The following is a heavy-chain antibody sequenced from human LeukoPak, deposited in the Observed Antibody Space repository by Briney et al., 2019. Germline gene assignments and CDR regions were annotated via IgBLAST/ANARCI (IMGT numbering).Heavy chain of an antibody. Sequence: PSETLSLTCTVSGGSISSYYWSWIRQPPGKGLEWIGYIYYSGSTNYNPSLKSRVTISVDTSKNQFSLKLSSVTAADTAVYYCARLGYCSGGSCYGMDVWGQGTTVTVSS. V-gene: IGHV4-59*08. CDR1: GGSISSYY. CDR2: IYYSGST. D-gene: IGHD2-15*01. CDR3: ARLGYCSGGSCYGMDV. J-gene: IGHJ6*02.